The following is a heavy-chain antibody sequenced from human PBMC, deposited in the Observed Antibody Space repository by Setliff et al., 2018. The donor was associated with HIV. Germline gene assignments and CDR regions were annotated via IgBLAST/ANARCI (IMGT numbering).Heavy chain of an antibody. Sequence: PGGSLRLSCAASGFTVSSNYMSWVRQAPGKGLEWVSVIYSGGSTYYADSVKGRFTISRDNSKNTLYLQMNSLRAEDTAVYYCARERDSGLNAFDIWGQGTMVTVSS. CDR3: ARERDSGLNAFDI. CDR1: GFTVSSNY. J-gene: IGHJ3*02. D-gene: IGHD3-22*01. V-gene: IGHV3-66*02. CDR2: IYSGGST.